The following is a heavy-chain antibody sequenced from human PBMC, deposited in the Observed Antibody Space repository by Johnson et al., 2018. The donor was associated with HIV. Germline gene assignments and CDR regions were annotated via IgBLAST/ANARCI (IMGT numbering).Heavy chain of an antibody. CDR2: IRYDGSNK. CDR1: GFTFSSYG. Sequence: QMQLVESGGGVVQPGGSLRLSCAASGFTFSSYGMHWVRQAPGQGLEWVAFIRYDGSNKYYADSVKGRFTISRDNSKNTLYLQMNSLRAEDTAVYYCATGVVVTAMNDAFDIWGQGTMVTVSS. J-gene: IGHJ3*02. V-gene: IGHV3-30*02. CDR3: ATGVVVTAMNDAFDI. D-gene: IGHD2-21*02.